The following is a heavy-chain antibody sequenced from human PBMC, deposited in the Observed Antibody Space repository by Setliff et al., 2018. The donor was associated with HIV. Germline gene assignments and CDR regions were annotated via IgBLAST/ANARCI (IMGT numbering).Heavy chain of an antibody. J-gene: IGHJ6*03. V-gene: IGHV1-69*13. CDR2: IIPIFGTA. CDR3: ARDDYYYDSSGWGDYYHYYMDV. D-gene: IGHD3-22*01. Sequence: SVKVSCKASGYTFTSYGISWVRQAPGQGLEWMGGIIPIFGTANYAQKFQGRVTITADESTSTAYMELSSLRSEDTAVYYCARDDYYYDSSGWGDYYHYYMDVWGKGTTVTVSS. CDR1: GYTFTSYG.